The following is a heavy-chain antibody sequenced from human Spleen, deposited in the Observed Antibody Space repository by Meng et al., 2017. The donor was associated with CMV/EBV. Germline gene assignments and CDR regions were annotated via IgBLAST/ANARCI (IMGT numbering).Heavy chain of an antibody. Sequence: SETLSLTCTVPGGSISTSSYYWGWIRQPPGKGLEWIGSIYYSGTTYYNPSLKSRVTISVDTSKNQFSLKLSSVTAADTAVYYCARGPDSSGYYYYYFDYWGQGTLVTVSS. CDR2: IYYSGTT. CDR1: GGSISTSSYY. D-gene: IGHD3-22*01. V-gene: IGHV4-39*01. J-gene: IGHJ4*02. CDR3: ARGPDSSGYYYYYFDY.